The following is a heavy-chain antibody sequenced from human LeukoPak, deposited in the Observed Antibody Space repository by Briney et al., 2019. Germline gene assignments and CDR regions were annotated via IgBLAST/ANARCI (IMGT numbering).Heavy chain of an antibody. CDR1: GFMFNTYW. J-gene: IGHJ4*02. V-gene: IGHV3-7*05. D-gene: IGHD6-13*01. CDR3: AAGTAADF. CDR2: INQDGSQK. Sequence: GGSLRLSCAASGFMFNTYWMTWVRQAPGRGLEWVANINQDGSQKYSVDSVKGRFTISRDNAKSALYLQMHSLRLEDTAVYYCAAGTAADFWGQGTLVTVSS.